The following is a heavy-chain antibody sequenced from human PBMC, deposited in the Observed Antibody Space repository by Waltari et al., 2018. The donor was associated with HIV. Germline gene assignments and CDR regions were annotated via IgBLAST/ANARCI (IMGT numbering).Heavy chain of an antibody. Sequence: QVQLQESGPGLVKPSETLSLTCAVSGYSISSGYSWGWIRQPPGKGLEWIGSIYHSGSTYYNPSLKSRVTISVDTSKNQFSLKLSSVTAADTAVYYCARDGRVVPAAIDWFDPWGQGTLVTVSS. J-gene: IGHJ5*02. D-gene: IGHD2-2*01. V-gene: IGHV4-38-2*02. CDR3: ARDGRVVPAAIDWFDP. CDR1: GYSISSGYS. CDR2: IYHSGST.